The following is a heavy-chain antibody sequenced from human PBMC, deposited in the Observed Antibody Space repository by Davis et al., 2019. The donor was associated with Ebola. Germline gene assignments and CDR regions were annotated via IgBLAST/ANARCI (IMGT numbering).Heavy chain of an antibody. CDR1: GFTFSSYG. CDR3: ARDSGY. J-gene: IGHJ4*02. V-gene: IGHV3-33*01. D-gene: IGHD3-10*01. CDR2: IWYDGSNE. Sequence: GESLKISCAASGFTFSSYGMHWVRQAPGKGLEWVAVIWYDGSNEYYADSVKGRFTISRDNSKNTLYLQMNSLRAEDTAVYYCARDSGYWGQGTLVTVSS.